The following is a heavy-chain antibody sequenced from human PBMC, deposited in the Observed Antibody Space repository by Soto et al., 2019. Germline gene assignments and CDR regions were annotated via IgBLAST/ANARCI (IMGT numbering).Heavy chain of an antibody. CDR1: GGSISSGNHF. CDR2: IFYSGTA. D-gene: IGHD2-21*01. V-gene: IGHV4-30-4*01. CDR3: AREVITPVHQGADDAFDV. Sequence: QVQLQEAGPGLVKPSQTLSLTCIVSGGSISSGNHFWSWIHQPPGKGLEWIGYIFYSGTAYYNSSYKSRSSISVDTSKNQSSLNLSSVTAADTAMYYCAREVITPVHQGADDAFDVWGQGTMVTVSS. J-gene: IGHJ3*01.